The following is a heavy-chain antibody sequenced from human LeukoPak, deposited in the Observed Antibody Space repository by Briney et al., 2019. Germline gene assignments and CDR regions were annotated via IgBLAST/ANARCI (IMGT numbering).Heavy chain of an antibody. CDR1: GYTFTSYG. CDR2: ISAYNGNT. CDR3: ARDSLYYYDSSGYRPYQYYFDY. J-gene: IGHJ4*02. D-gene: IGHD3-22*01. V-gene: IGHV1-18*01. Sequence: ASVKVSCKASGYTFTSYGISWVRQAPGQGLEWMGWISAYNGNTNYAQKPQGRVTMTTDTSTSTAYMELRSLRSDDTAVYYCARDSLYYYDSSGYRPYQYYFDYWGQGTLVTVSS.